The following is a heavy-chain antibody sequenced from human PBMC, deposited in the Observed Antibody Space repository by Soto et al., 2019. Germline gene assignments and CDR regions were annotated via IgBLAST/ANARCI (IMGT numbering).Heavy chain of an antibody. V-gene: IGHV3-33*01. CDR1: GFTFSSYG. CDR2: IWYDGSNN. CDR3: ARDLHSYGSFYY. J-gene: IGHJ4*02. Sequence: QVQLVEFGGGVVQPGRSPGLSCAASGFTFSSYGMHWVRQAPGKGLAWVAVIWYDGSNNYYAVSVKGRFSISRDNSKKTLYLQMNSVRAEDTAVYYCARDLHSYGSFYYWGQGTLVTVSS. D-gene: IGHD5-18*01.